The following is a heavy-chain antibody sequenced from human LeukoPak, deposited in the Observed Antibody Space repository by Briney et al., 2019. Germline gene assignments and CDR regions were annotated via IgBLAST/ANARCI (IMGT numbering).Heavy chain of an antibody. Sequence: SETLSLTCAVYGGSFSGYYWSWIRQPPGKGLEWIGEINHSGSTNYNPSLKSRVTISVDTSKNQFSLKLSSVTAADTAVYYCARRRGIAAAGTRKSNWFDPWGQGTLVTVSS. CDR2: INHSGST. CDR3: ARRRGIAAAGTRKSNWFDP. CDR1: GGSFSGYY. D-gene: IGHD6-13*01. V-gene: IGHV4-34*01. J-gene: IGHJ5*02.